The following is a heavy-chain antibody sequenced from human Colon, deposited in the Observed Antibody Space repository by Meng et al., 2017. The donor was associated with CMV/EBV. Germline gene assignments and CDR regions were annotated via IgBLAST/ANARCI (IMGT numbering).Heavy chain of an antibody. V-gene: IGHV3-30*02. CDR1: GFIFSDYG. Sequence: GGSRRLSCVASGFIFSDYGMHWVRQAPGKGLEWVAYIHFDGSKISYAESLKGRFTTTRDNSKSTVYLQMTSLRRDDTAVYYCARDIFCSSISCYGYYGMDVWGQGTTVTVSS. D-gene: IGHD2-2*01. CDR3: ARDIFCSSISCYGYYGMDV. CDR2: IHFDGSKI. J-gene: IGHJ6*02.